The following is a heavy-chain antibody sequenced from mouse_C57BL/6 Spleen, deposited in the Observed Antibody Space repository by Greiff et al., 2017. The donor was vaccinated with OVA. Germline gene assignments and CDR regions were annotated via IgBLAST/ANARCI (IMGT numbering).Heavy chain of an antibody. D-gene: IGHD3-2*02. V-gene: IGHV1-52*01. CDR3: ARGGDSSVYVWFAY. CDR1: GYTFTSYW. Sequence: QVQLQQPGAELVRPGSSVKLSCKASGYTFTSYWMHWVKQRPIQGLEWIGNIDPSDSETHYNQKFKDKATLTVDKSSSTAYMQLSSLTSEDSAVYYCARGGDSSVYVWFAYWGQGTLVTVSA. J-gene: IGHJ3*01. CDR2: IDPSDSET.